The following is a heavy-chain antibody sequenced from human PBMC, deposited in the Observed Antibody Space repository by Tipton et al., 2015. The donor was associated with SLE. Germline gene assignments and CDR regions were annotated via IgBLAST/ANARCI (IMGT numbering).Heavy chain of an antibody. CDR2: ITPMFDTE. D-gene: IGHD2-15*01. V-gene: IGHV1-69*18. Sequence: QLVQSGAEVKKPGSSVKVSCKASGGTFTKYSISWVRQAPGQGLEWMGRITPMFDTEQYTQKFQGRLTLTADESTSTAYMELRSLRSDDTALYFCATKYCSGGSCLSLDHWGQGTLVAVSS. CDR1: GGTFTKYS. J-gene: IGHJ4*02. CDR3: ATKYCSGGSCLSLDH.